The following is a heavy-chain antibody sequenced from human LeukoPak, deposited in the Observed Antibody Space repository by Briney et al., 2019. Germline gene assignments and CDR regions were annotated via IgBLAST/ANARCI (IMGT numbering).Heavy chain of an antibody. V-gene: IGHV4-30-4*01. CDR1: GGSISSGDYY. D-gene: IGHD5-12*01. Sequence: PSQTLSLTCTVSGGSISSGDYYWSWIRQPPGKGLEWIGYIYYSGSTYYNPSLKSRVTISVDTSKNQFSLKLSSVTAADTAVYYCARGGVRGYDRYLDYWGQGTLVTVSS. J-gene: IGHJ4*02. CDR3: ARGGVRGYDRYLDY. CDR2: IYYSGST.